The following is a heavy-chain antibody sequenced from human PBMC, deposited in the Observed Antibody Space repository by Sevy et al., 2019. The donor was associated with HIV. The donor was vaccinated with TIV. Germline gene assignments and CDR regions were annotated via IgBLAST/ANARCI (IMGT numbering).Heavy chain of an antibody. Sequence: ASVKVSCKASGYTFTSYGISWVRQAPGQGLEWMGWISAYNGNTNYAQKLQGRVTMTTDTSTSTAYMELRSLRSDDTAVYYCAGGLLFYYDSSGYYYDYWGQGTLVTVSS. D-gene: IGHD3-22*01. CDR2: ISAYNGNT. CDR3: AGGLLFYYDSSGYYYDY. J-gene: IGHJ4*02. CDR1: GYTFTSYG. V-gene: IGHV1-18*01.